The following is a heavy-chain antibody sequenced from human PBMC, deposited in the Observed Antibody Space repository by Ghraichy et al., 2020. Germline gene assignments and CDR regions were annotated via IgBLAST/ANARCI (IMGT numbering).Heavy chain of an antibody. CDR3: AKDPARCTNGVCPFDY. CDR1: GFTFSSYA. D-gene: IGHD2-8*01. V-gene: IGHV3-23*01. Sequence: GESLNISCAASGFTFSSYAMSWVRQAPGKGLEWVSAISGSGGSTYYADSVKGRFTISRDNSKNTLYLQMNSLRAEDTAVYYCAKDPARCTNGVCPFDYWGQGTLVTVSS. CDR2: ISGSGGST. J-gene: IGHJ4*02.